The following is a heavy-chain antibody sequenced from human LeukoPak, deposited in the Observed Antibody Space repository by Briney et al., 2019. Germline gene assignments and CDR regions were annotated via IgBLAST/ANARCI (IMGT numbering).Heavy chain of an antibody. D-gene: IGHD3-3*01. Sequence: GRSLILSCTASGFTLGDYAMSWVRQAPGKGPEWVGFIRRKANGGTTEYAASVKGRFTISRDDSKSIAYPQMNSLKTEDTAAYYCTSGLYYDSWSDLFDYWGQGTLVTVSS. CDR1: GFTLGDYA. J-gene: IGHJ4*02. CDR2: IRRKANGGTT. V-gene: IGHV3-49*04. CDR3: TSGLYYDSWSDLFDY.